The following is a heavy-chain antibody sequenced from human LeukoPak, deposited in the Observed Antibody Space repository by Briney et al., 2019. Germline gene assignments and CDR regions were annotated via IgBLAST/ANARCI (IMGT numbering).Heavy chain of an antibody. CDR2: INPGGRST. CDR1: GYTFTNYY. V-gene: IGHV1-46*01. CDR3: ARVSYDSSGQPLNFDY. D-gene: IGHD3-22*01. Sequence: ASVKVSCKASGYTFTNYYIHWVRQAPGQGLEWMGIINPGGRSTSYAQKFQGRVTMTRDTSTSTVYMELSSLRSEDTAVYYCARVSYDSSGQPLNFDYWGQGTLVTVSS. J-gene: IGHJ4*02.